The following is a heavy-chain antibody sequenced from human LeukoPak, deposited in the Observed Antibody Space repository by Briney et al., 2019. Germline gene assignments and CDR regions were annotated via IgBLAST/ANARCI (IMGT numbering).Heavy chain of an antibody. Sequence: SETLSLTCAVYGGSISGYYWSWIRHPQRKGKEWIGEINHSGSTNYNPSLKSRVTVSVDTSKNQFSLKLSSVTATATAVYYCARHGVRYFDWLSRMVWFDPWGQGTLVTVSS. D-gene: IGHD3-9*01. CDR2: INHSGST. CDR3: ARHGVRYFDWLSRMVWFDP. CDR1: GGSISGYY. V-gene: IGHV4-34*01. J-gene: IGHJ5*02.